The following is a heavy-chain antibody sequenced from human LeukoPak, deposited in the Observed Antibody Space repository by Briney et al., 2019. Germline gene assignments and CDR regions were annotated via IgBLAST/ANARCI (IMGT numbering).Heavy chain of an antibody. CDR1: GFTFSSYW. J-gene: IGHJ4*02. V-gene: IGHV3-7*01. Sequence: GGSLRLSCAASGFTFSSYWMSWVRQAPGKGLEWVANIKQDGSEKYYVDSVKGRFTISRDNAKNTLYLQMSSLRAEDTAMYYCTRGGHAATGWHYFDYWGQGNMVTVSS. D-gene: IGHD6-19*01. CDR2: IKQDGSEK. CDR3: TRGGHAATGWHYFDY.